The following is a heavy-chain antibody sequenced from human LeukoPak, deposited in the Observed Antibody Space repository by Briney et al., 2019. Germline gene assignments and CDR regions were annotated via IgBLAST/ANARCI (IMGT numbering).Heavy chain of an antibody. Sequence: KSSETLSLTCTVSGGSISSYFWSWIRQPAGKGLEWIGRIYASGRTYQNPSLRSRVTMSVDTSKNQFSLKLSSVTAADTAVYYCARDGYDILTGYYNVLGLTPDYWGQGTLVTVSS. CDR2: IYASGRT. D-gene: IGHD3-9*01. CDR3: ARDGYDILTGYYNVLGLTPDY. CDR1: GGSISSYF. J-gene: IGHJ4*02. V-gene: IGHV4-4*07.